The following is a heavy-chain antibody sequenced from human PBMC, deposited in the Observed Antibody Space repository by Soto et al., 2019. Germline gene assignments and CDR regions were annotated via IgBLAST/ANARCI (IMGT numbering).Heavy chain of an antibody. V-gene: IGHV4-31*01. Sequence: QVQLQESGPGLVKPSQTLSLTCTVSGGSISSGGYYWSWIRQHPGKGLEWIGYIYYSGSTNYNPSHKSHNTISVDTSKNQFAQKLSSVTAADTAVYYCARGGYCSGGSCYVGPLGYWGQGTLVTVSS. D-gene: IGHD2-15*01. CDR2: IYYSGST. J-gene: IGHJ4*02. CDR1: GGSISSGGYY. CDR3: ARGGYCSGGSCYVGPLGY.